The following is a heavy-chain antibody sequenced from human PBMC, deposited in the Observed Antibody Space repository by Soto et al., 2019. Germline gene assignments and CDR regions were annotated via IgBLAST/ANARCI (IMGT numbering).Heavy chain of an antibody. CDR1: GGTFSSYA. Sequence: QVQLVQSGAEVKKPGSSVKVSCKASGGTFSSYAISWVRQAPGQGLEWMGGIIPIFGTANYAQKFQGRVTIPADESTTTPYLERGSLSPEDTAVYYFPRDGCRGGSSYSNDSSYYGMDPWGQGTTVPVSS. J-gene: IGHJ6*02. CDR2: IIPIFGTA. V-gene: IGHV1-69*12. D-gene: IGHD2-15*01. CDR3: PRDGCRGGSSYSNDSSYYGMDP.